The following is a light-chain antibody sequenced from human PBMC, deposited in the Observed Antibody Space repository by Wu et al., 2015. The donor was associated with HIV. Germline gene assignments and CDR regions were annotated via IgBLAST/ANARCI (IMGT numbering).Light chain of an antibody. V-gene: IGKV3-15*01. J-gene: IGKJ2*03. CDR3: QQYNDSVS. Sequence: EIVMTQSPATLSVSPGERVTLSCRASQSVTSNLAWYQQKPGQAPRLLIYDASNRATGIPARFSGSGSGTEFTLTISSMQSEDFAVYYCQQYNDSVSFGQGTKLEIK. CDR2: DAS. CDR1: QSVTSN.